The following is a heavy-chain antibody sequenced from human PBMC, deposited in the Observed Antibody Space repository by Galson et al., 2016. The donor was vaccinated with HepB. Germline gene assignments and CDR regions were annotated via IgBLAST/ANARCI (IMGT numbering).Heavy chain of an antibody. Sequence: SVKVSCKASGFTFVTSAVKWVRQARGQRLEWIGWIVVGSGNTHFTQKFQGRVTITADESTRTAYMELSSLRSEDTAVYYCARGRGLWFGEGTPYYGMDVWGQGPTVTVAS. CDR3: ARGRGLWFGEGTPYYGMDV. D-gene: IGHD3-10*01. CDR1: GFTFVTSA. V-gene: IGHV1-58*01. J-gene: IGHJ6*02. CDR2: IVVGSGNT.